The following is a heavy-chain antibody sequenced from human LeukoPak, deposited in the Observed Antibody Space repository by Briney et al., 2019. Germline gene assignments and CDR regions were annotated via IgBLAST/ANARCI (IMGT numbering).Heavy chain of an antibody. Sequence: GGSLRLSCAAFGFTFDDYAMHWVRQALGKGLEWVSLVSWDGSSRYYADSVKGRFTISRDNSKNSLYLQMNSLRPEDTALYYCAKGGPLDYWGQGTLVTVSS. V-gene: IGHV3-43D*03. CDR1: GFTFDDYA. CDR2: VSWDGSSR. CDR3: AKGGPLDY. J-gene: IGHJ4*02.